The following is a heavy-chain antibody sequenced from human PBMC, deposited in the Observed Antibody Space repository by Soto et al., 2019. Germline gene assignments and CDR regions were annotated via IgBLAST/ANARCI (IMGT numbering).Heavy chain of an antibody. CDR2: TRNKANSDTT. J-gene: IGHJ6*02. V-gene: IGHV3-72*01. CDR3: TSGSASRIGYYGSYYYGMDV. CDR1: GFTFSDYY. D-gene: IGHD3-3*01. Sequence: EVQLVESGGGLVQPGESLSLSCAASGFTFSDYYMDWVRQPPGKRLEWVCRTRNKANSDTTEYAASVKGRFTIPTDESKNSLYLQMNSLKTEDTAVYYCTSGSASRIGYYGSYYYGMDVWGQGTTVTVS.